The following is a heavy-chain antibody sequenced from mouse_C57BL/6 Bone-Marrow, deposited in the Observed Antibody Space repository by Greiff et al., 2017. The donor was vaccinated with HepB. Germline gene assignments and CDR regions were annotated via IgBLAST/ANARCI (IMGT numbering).Heavy chain of an antibody. CDR3: TGSYYDPPFAY. D-gene: IGHD2-10*01. CDR2: IRLKSDNYAT. Sequence: DVKLVESGGGLVQPGGSMKLSCVASGFTFSNYWMNWVRQSPEKGLEWVAQIRLKSDNYATHYAESVKGRFTISRDDSKSSVYLQMNNLRAEDTGIYYCTGSYYDPPFAYWGQGTLVTVSA. CDR1: GFTFSNYW. V-gene: IGHV6-3*01. J-gene: IGHJ3*01.